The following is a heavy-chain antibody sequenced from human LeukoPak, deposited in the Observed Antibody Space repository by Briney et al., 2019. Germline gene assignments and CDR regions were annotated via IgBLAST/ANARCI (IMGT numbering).Heavy chain of an antibody. J-gene: IGHJ3*02. V-gene: IGHV3-53*01. D-gene: IGHD5-24*01. CDR3: ARVQWADAFDI. CDR1: GFTVSSNY. CDR2: IYSGGST. Sequence: GGSLRLSCAASGFTVSSNYMSWVRQAPGKGLEWVSVIYSGGSTYYADSVKGRFTISRDNSKNTLYLQMNSLRAEDTAVYYCARVQWADAFDIWGQGTMVTVSS.